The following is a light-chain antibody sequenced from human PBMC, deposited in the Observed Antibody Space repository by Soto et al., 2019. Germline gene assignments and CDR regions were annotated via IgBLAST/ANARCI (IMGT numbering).Light chain of an antibody. Sequence: EIVLTQSPGTLSLSPGERATLSCRASQSVSSSYLAWYQQKPGQAHRLLIYGASSRATGIQDRFSGSGSGTDFTLTIKRLEPEDFAVYYCKQYGSTPVTFGQGTKVDIK. V-gene: IGKV3-20*01. J-gene: IGKJ1*01. CDR3: KQYGSTPVT. CDR2: GAS. CDR1: QSVSSSY.